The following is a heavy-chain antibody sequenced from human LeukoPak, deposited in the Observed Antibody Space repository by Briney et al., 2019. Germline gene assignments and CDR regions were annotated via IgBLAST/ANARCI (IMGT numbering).Heavy chain of an antibody. CDR2: IDSAGGRV. CDR3: VADRGNWSGGDF. D-gene: IGHD3-10*01. J-gene: IGHJ4*02. CDR1: TFAFGGYW. V-gene: IGHV3-74*01. Sequence: GGSLRLSWAGSTFAFGGYWIHWVRQLPGKGLAWVSRIDSAGGRVQWADSVKGRFTISRDNAKNTVYLQMNSLRPEDSAVHYCVADRGNWSGGDFWGRGTLVIISS.